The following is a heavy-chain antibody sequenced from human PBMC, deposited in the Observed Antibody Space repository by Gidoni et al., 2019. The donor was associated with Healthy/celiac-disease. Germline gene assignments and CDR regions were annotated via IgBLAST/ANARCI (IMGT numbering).Heavy chain of an antibody. CDR1: GGSFSGYY. Sequence: QVQLQQWGAGLLKPSETLSLTCAVYGGSFSGYYWSWIRQPPGKGLEWIGEINHSGSTNYNPSLKSRVTISVDTSKNQFSLKLSSVTAADTAVYYCARIGYYYDSSGYSYYYYYYYGMDVWGQGTTVTVSS. V-gene: IGHV4-34*01. J-gene: IGHJ6*02. CDR2: INHSGST. D-gene: IGHD3-22*01. CDR3: ARIGYYYDSSGYSYYYYYYYGMDV.